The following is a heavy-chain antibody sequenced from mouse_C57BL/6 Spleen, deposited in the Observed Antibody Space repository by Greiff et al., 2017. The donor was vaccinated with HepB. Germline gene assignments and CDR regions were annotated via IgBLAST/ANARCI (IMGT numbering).Heavy chain of an antibody. Sequence: QVQLQQSGAELVRPGSSVKLSCKASGYTFTSYWMHWVKQRPIQGLEWIGNIDPSDSETHYNQKFKDKATLTVDKSSSTAYMQLSSLTSEDSAVYYCARSTSNYLYAMDYWGQGTSVTVSS. J-gene: IGHJ4*01. CDR3: ARSTSNYLYAMDY. CDR2: IDPSDSET. V-gene: IGHV1-52*01. D-gene: IGHD2-5*01. CDR1: GYTFTSYW.